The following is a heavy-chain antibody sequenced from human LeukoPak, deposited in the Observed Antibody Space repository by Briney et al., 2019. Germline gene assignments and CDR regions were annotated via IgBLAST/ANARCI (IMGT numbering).Heavy chain of an antibody. CDR2: ISYDGSNK. Sequence: GGSLRLSCAASGFTFSTYWMSWVRQAPGKGLEWVAVISYDGSNKYYADSVKGRFTISRDNSKNTLYLQMNSLRAEDTAVYYCAREGYSSSWYDFDYWGQGTLVTVSS. CDR1: GFTFSTYW. D-gene: IGHD6-13*01. CDR3: AREGYSSSWYDFDY. J-gene: IGHJ4*02. V-gene: IGHV3-30-3*01.